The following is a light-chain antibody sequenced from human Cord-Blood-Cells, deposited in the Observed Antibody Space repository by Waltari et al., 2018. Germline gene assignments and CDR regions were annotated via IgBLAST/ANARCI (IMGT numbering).Light chain of an antibody. CDR2: MNN. CDR1: TSNIGSNT. V-gene: IGLV1-44*01. CDR3: AAWDDSLNGWV. J-gene: IGLJ3*02. Sequence: QSVLTPPPSASGTPGQRVTISCSGSTSNIGSNTINWYQQLPGTAPKLLIYMNNQRPSGVPDRFSGSNSGTSASLAISGLQSEDEADYYCAAWDDSLNGWVFGGGTKLTVL.